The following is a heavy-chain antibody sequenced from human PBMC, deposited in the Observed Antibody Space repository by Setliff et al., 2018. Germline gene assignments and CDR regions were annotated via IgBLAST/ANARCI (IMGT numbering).Heavy chain of an antibody. V-gene: IGHV1-2*02. J-gene: IGHJ5*01. D-gene: IGHD5-12*01. Sequence: ASVKVSCKASGYTFTSFFHQWVRQTPGQGLEWLGWINSNSGSTTYAQKFQGRVTMTRDTSINTVYMELKSLTSDDSAVYYCAREVPGYSGALDFWGRGTLVTVSS. CDR3: AREVPGYSGALDF. CDR1: GYTFTSFF. CDR2: INSNSGST.